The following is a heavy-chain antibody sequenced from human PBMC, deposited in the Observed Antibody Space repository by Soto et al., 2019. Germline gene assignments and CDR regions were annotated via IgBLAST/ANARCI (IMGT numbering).Heavy chain of an antibody. Sequence: QVQLQESGPGLVKPSQTLSLTCTVSGGSISSGGYYWSWIRQHPGKGLEWIGYIYYSGSTYYNPSLKSLVTISEDTSKNRFSLKLSSVTAADTAVYYCSRVCGGDCHYGMDVWGQGTTVTVSS. J-gene: IGHJ6*02. V-gene: IGHV4-31*01. CDR1: GGSISSGGYY. CDR2: IYYSGST. D-gene: IGHD2-21*02. CDR3: SRVCGGDCHYGMDV.